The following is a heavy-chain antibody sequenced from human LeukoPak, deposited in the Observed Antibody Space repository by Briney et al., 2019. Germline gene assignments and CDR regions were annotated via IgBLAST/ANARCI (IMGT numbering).Heavy chain of an antibody. CDR3: ARGQNYYDSSGYSA. J-gene: IGHJ4*02. CDR1: GYTFTGYY. Sequence: ASVKVSCKASGYTFTGYYMHWVRQAPGQGLEWTGWINPNSGGANYGQKFQGRVTMTRDTSISTAYMELSRLRSDDTAVYYCARGQNYYDSSGYSAWGQGTLVTVSS. CDR2: INPNSGGA. D-gene: IGHD3-22*01. V-gene: IGHV1-2*02.